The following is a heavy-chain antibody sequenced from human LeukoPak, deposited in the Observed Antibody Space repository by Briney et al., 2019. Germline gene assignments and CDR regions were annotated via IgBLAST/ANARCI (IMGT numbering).Heavy chain of an antibody. CDR2: IYSSGST. V-gene: IGHV4-39*07. CDR1: GGSISGSSYY. D-gene: IGHD2-15*01. J-gene: IGHJ4*02. CDR3: ARGHPSFDY. Sequence: PSETLSLTCTVSGGSISGSSYYWGWIRQPPGKGLEWIGNIYSSGSTYYSPSLKSRVTIPLDTSKNQFSLKLNSVTAADTAVYYCARGHPSFDYWGQGTLVTVSS.